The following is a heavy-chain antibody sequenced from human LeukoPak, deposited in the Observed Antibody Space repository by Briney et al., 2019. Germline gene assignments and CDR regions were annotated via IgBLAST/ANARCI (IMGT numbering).Heavy chain of an antibody. V-gene: IGHV3-74*03. CDR2: ISPDGSTT. Sequence: GGSLRLSCAASGFTFSSHWMHWVRQAPGKGLVWVSRISPDGSTTKNADSVKGRFTISRDNARSTLYLQMNSLRAEDTAVYYCARATYYYDSSGPAFDYWGQGTLVTVSS. D-gene: IGHD3-22*01. CDR3: ARATYYYDSSGPAFDY. CDR1: GFTFSSHW. J-gene: IGHJ4*02.